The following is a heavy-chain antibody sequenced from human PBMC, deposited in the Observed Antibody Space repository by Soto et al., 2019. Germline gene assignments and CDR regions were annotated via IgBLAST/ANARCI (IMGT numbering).Heavy chain of an antibody. Sequence: SETLSLTCTVSGGSISSGNYYWSWIRQHPGKGLEWIAYMSYSGTTYYNPSLKTRVIISLDTSTNQFSLKLSSVTAADTAVYFRARYCSGGTCQYAFDIWGQGTMVTVSS. CDR2: MSYSGTT. V-gene: IGHV4-31*03. D-gene: IGHD2-15*01. J-gene: IGHJ3*02. CDR3: ARYCSGGTCQYAFDI. CDR1: GGSISSGNYY.